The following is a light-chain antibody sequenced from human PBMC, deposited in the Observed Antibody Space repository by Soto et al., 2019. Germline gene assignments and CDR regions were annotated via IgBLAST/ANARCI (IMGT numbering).Light chain of an antibody. CDR1: SSDVGGYNY. CDR2: EVS. J-gene: IGLJ1*01. CDR3: SSYTSSSTLV. Sequence: GSPGQSITISCTGTSSDVGGYNYVSWYQQHPGKAPKLMIYEVSNRPSGVSNRFSGSKSGNTASLTISGLQAEDEADYYCSSYTSSSTLVFGTGTKVTVL. V-gene: IGLV2-14*01.